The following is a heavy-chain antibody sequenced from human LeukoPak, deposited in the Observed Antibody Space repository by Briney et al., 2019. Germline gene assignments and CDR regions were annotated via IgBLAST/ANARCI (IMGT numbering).Heavy chain of an antibody. CDR1: GFTFDDYT. V-gene: IGHV3-43*01. J-gene: IGHJ4*02. D-gene: IGHD3-9*01. CDR3: AKDFEASFDY. Sequence: PGGSLRLSCAASGFTFDDYTMHWVRQAPGKGLEWVSLITWDGGSTYYADSVKGRFTISRDNSKNTLYLQMNSLRAEDTAVYYCAKDFEASFDYWGQGTLVTVSS. CDR2: ITWDGGST.